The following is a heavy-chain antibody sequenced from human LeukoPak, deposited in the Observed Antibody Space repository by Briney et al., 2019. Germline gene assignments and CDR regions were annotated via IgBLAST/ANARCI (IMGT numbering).Heavy chain of an antibody. V-gene: IGHV3-30*03. Sequence: GNSLRLSCAASGFTFSSYGMHWVRQAPGKGLEWVAVISYDGSNKYYADSVKGRFTISRDNAKNSLYLQMNSLRAEDTAVYYCARDVYDSSGYYTDYWGQGTLVTVSS. CDR3: ARDVYDSSGYYTDY. J-gene: IGHJ4*02. CDR2: ISYDGSNK. D-gene: IGHD3-22*01. CDR1: GFTFSSYG.